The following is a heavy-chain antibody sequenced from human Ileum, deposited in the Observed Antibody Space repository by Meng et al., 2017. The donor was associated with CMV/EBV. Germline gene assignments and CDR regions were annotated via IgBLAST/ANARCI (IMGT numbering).Heavy chain of an antibody. V-gene: IGHV3-15*01. Sequence: SCAAYGFTFNDAWLSWVRQAPGKGLEWVGLIKKKADGETTDYAAPVKGRFTISRDDSKNTLYLQMNSLKIEDTAVYYCTPGGGGVGDWGQGTLVTVSS. CDR2: IKKKADGETT. J-gene: IGHJ4*02. CDR3: TPGGGGVGD. CDR1: GFTFNDAW. D-gene: IGHD2-8*02.